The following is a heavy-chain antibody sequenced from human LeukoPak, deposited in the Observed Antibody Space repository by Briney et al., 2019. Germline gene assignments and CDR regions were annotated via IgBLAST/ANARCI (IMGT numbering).Heavy chain of an antibody. V-gene: IGHV3-21*01. CDR2: ISSSSSYI. CDR3: AREGSSGWSERYYFDY. J-gene: IGHJ4*02. D-gene: IGHD6-19*01. Sequence: GGSLRLSCAASGFTFSSYSMNWVRQAPGKGLEWVSSISSSSSYIYYADSVKGRFTISRDNAKNSLYLQMNSLRAEDTAVYYCAREGSSGWSERYYFDYWGQGTLVIVSS. CDR1: GFTFSSYS.